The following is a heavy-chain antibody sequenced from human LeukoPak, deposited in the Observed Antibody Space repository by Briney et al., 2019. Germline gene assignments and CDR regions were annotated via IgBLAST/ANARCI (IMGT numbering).Heavy chain of an antibody. CDR1: GFTVSSNY. D-gene: IGHD6-19*01. J-gene: IGHJ4*02. V-gene: IGHV3-53*01. CDR2: IYSGGST. CDR3: ARGYSSGWYEKNFDY. Sequence: GGSLRLSCAASGFTVSSNYMSWVRQAPWKGLEWVSVIYSGGSTYYADSVKGRFTISRDNSKNTLYLQMNSLRAEDTAVYYCARGYSSGWYEKNFDYWGQGTLVTVSS.